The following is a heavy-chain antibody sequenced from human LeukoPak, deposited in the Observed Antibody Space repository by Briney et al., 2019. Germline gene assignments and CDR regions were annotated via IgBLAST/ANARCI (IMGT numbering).Heavy chain of an antibody. J-gene: IGHJ6*02. CDR1: GYTFTGYY. Sequence: ASVKVSCKASGYTFTGYYMHWVRQAPGQGLEWMGWINPNSGGTNYAQKFQGWVTMTRDTSISTAYMELSRLRSDDTAVYYCARELGYCSSTSCYRGGYYYYYGMDVWGQGTTVTVSS. CDR3: ARELGYCSSTSCYRGGYYYYYGMDV. D-gene: IGHD2-2*02. V-gene: IGHV1-2*04. CDR2: INPNSGGT.